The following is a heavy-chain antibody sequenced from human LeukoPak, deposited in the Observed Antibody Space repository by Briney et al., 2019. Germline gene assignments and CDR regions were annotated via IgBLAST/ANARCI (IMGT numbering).Heavy chain of an antibody. CDR3: ARHYGP. D-gene: IGHD3-16*01. V-gene: IGHV4-34*01. CDR2: INHSGST. J-gene: IGHJ5*02. CDR1: GESFSGYY. Sequence: PSETLSLTCAVYGESFSGYYWSWIRQPPGKGLEWIGEINHSGSTNYNPFLKSRVTISVDTSKNQFSLKLNSVTAADTAVYYCARHYGPWGQGTLVTVSS.